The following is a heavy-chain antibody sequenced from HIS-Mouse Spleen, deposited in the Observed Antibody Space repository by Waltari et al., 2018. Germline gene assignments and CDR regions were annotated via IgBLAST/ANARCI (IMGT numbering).Heavy chain of an antibody. CDR2: ISAYNGNT. J-gene: IGHJ3*02. D-gene: IGHD3-22*01. Sequence: QVQLVQSGAEVKKPRASVKVSCKASGYTFTSYGISWVRQAPGQGLEWMGWISAYNGNTNYAQKLQGRVTMTTDTSTSTAYMELRSLRSDDTAVYYCARRYYYDSSGYYDAFDIWGQGTMVTVSS. CDR3: ARRYYYDSSGYYDAFDI. CDR1: GYTFTSYG. V-gene: IGHV1-18*01.